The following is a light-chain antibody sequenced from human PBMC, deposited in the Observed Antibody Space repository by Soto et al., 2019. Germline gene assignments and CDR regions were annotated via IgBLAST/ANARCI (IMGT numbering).Light chain of an antibody. V-gene: IGKV3-15*01. CDR2: GES. J-gene: IGKJ1*01. Sequence: ELMLTQSPATLSVSPGESATLSCRASQTISGDLAWYQQKTGQAPRLLIYGESTRATGIPDRFSGSGSGTELNLTISRLQSEDFAVYYCQKFSNWPWTFGQGTKVDIK. CDR1: QTISGD. CDR3: QKFSNWPWT.